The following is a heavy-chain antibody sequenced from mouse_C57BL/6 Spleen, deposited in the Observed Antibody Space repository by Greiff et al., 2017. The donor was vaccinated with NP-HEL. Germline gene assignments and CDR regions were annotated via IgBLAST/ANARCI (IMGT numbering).Heavy chain of an antibody. V-gene: IGHV1-81*01. CDR2: IYPRSGNT. CDR3: ARIYDGYSAWFAY. CDR1: GYTFTSYG. J-gene: IGHJ3*01. D-gene: IGHD2-3*01. Sequence: VQLQQSGAELARPGASVKLSCKASGYTFTSYGISWVKQRTGQGLEWIGEIYPRSGNTYYNEKFKGKATLTADKSSSTAYMELRSLTSEDSAVYFCARIYDGYSAWFAYWGQGTLVTVSA.